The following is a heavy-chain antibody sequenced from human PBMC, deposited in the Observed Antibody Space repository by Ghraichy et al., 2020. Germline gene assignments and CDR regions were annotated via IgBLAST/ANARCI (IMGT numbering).Heavy chain of an antibody. Sequence: GESLNISCAASGFTFSSYSMNWVRQAPGKGLEWVSSISSSSSYIYYADSVKGRFTISRDNAKNSLYLQMNSLRAEDTAVYYCARDGRDAFDIWGQGTMVTVSS. V-gene: IGHV3-21*01. J-gene: IGHJ3*02. CDR3: ARDGRDAFDI. CDR1: GFTFSSYS. CDR2: ISSSSSYI.